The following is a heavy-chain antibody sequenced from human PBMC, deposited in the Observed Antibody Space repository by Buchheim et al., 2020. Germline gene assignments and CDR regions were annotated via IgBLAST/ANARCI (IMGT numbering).Heavy chain of an antibody. V-gene: IGHV3-30*18. J-gene: IGHJ4*02. CDR3: AKGLLWFGESPNRDDY. D-gene: IGHD3-10*01. CDR2: ISYDGSNK. CDR1: GFTFNTYA. Sequence: LVESGGGVVQPGRSLTLSCAASGFTFNTYALHWVRQAPGKGLEWVAVISYDGSNKYYADSVKGRFTISRDNSKNTLYLQMNSLRAEDTAVYYCAKGLLWFGESPNRDDYWGQGTL.